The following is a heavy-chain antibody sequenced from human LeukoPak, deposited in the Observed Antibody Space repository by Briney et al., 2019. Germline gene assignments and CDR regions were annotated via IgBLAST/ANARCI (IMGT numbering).Heavy chain of an antibody. J-gene: IGHJ4*02. CDR2: ISLDGNNE. CDR1: GFTFRNYY. D-gene: IGHD1-26*01. CDR3: AKGGKWDVTPFDY. Sequence: PGGSLRLSCAASGFTFRNYYMHWVRQAPGKGLEWVAVISLDGNNEYYADSVKGRFSLSRDNSMNTLYLQLNSLRTEDTAVYYCAKGGKWDVTPFDYWGQGTLVTVSS. V-gene: IGHV3-30-3*01.